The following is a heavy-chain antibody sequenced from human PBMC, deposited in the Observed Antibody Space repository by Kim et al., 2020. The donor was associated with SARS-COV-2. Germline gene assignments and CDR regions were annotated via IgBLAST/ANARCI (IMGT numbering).Heavy chain of an antibody. Sequence: NHTPPLKMRVTISIDTSKKEFSLKMTSVTAADTAVYYCARGITIFEAWGQGTLVTVSS. D-gene: IGHD3-3*01. V-gene: IGHV4-34*01. CDR3: ARGITIFEA. J-gene: IGHJ5*02.